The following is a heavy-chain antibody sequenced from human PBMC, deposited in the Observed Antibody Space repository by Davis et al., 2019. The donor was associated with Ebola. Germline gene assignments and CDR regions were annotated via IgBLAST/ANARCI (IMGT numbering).Heavy chain of an antibody. CDR3: ARDLEGRDSDSWSYYYYYMDV. V-gene: IGHV1-2*02. CDR1: GYTFTGYY. D-gene: IGHD6-13*01. J-gene: IGHJ6*03. CDR2: INPNSGGT. Sequence: ASVKVSCKASGYTFTGYYMHWVRQAPGQGLEWMGWINPNSGGTNYAQKFQGRVTMTRDTSISTAYMELSSLRSDDTAVYYCARDLEGRDSDSWSYYYYYMDVWGKGTTVTVSS.